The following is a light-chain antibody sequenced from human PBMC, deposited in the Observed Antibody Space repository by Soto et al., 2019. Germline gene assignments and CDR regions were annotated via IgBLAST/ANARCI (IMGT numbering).Light chain of an antibody. Sequence: QSALTQPASVSRSPGQSITISCTGTSSDVGGYNYVSWYQQYPGKAPKLMIYEVSNRPSGVSNRFSGSKSGNTASLTISGLQAEDEADYYCSSYTSSSTPLFGGGTKLTVL. CDR2: EVS. CDR3: SSYTSSSTPL. V-gene: IGLV2-14*01. CDR1: SSDVGGYNY. J-gene: IGLJ2*01.